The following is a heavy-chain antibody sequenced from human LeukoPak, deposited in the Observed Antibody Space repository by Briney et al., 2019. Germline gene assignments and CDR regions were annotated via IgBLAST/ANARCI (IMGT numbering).Heavy chain of an antibody. V-gene: IGHV1-69*05. CDR2: IIPIFGTA. J-gene: IGHJ4*02. CDR3: ARGPALYDSSGYYYVPLDY. Sequence: ASVKVSCKASGGTFSSYAISWVRQAPGQGLEWMGGIIPIFGTANYAQKFQGRVTITTDESTSKAYMELSSLRSEDTAVYYCARGPALYDSSGYYYVPLDYWGQGTLVTVSS. D-gene: IGHD3-22*01. CDR1: GGTFSSYA.